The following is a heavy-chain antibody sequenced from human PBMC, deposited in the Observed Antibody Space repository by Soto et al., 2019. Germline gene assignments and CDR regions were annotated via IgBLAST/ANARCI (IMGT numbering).Heavy chain of an antibody. Sequence: QVQLVQSGAEVKKPGSSVNVSCKASGGTFSSYAISWVLQAPGQGLEWMGGIIPIFGTANYAQKFQGRVTITADKSTSTAYMERSSLRSEDTAVYYCARAGESYCSSNSCYGAFYYWGQGTLVTVSS. V-gene: IGHV1-69*06. D-gene: IGHD2-2*01. J-gene: IGHJ4*02. CDR3: ARAGESYCSSNSCYGAFYY. CDR2: IIPIFGTA. CDR1: GGTFSSYA.